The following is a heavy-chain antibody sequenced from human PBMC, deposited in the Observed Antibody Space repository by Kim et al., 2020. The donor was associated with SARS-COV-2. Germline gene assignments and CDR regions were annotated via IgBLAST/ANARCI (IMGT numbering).Heavy chain of an antibody. CDR3: SRDGGITRRIDV. Sequence: ASVKVSCKASGYTFTIQGITWVRQAPGQGPEWMGWISPLNGKTKFAQKFEGTVVMTRGTSTTTVEMELRSLRSDDTAVYYCSRDGGITRRIDVWGQGTPV. CDR1: GYTFTIQG. V-gene: IGHV1-18*01. D-gene: IGHD1-7*01. CDR2: ISPLNGKT. J-gene: IGHJ6*01.